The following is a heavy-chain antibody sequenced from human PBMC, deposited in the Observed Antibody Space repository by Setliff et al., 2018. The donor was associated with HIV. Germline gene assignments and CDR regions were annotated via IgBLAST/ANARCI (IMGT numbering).Heavy chain of an antibody. CDR3: ARLSVVTATRIYYFDY. Sequence: PGESLKISCKGSGYSFTNYWIGWVRQMPGKGLEWMGIIYPGDSDTRYSPSFQGQVTISADKSISTAYLQWSSLKASDTAMYYCARLSVVTATRIYYFDYWGQGTPVTVSS. CDR2: IYPGDSDT. D-gene: IGHD2-21*02. J-gene: IGHJ4*02. V-gene: IGHV5-51*01. CDR1: GYSFTNYW.